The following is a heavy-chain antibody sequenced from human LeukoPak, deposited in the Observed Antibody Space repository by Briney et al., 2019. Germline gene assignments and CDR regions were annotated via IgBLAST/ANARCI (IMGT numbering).Heavy chain of an antibody. CDR2: ISSNGGST. D-gene: IGHD6-19*01. V-gene: IGHV3-64*01. CDR3: AKDEAGYSSG. J-gene: IGHJ4*02. CDR1: GFTFSSYA. Sequence: GGSLRLSCAASGFTFSSYAMHWVRQAPGKGLEYVATISSNGGSTYFANAVQGRFTISKDNSKNMVHLQMGSLRVEDTAVYYCAKDEAGYSSGWGQGTLVTVSS.